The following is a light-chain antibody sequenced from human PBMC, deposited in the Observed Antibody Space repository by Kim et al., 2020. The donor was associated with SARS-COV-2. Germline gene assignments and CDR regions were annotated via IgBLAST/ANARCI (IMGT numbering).Light chain of an antibody. CDR1: SGDSNNI. J-gene: IGLJ1*01. Sequence: SVKSTSTLSSGDSNNILAWHQQQPGQAPRYLMKLEGSGNYNKGSGVPDRFSGSSSGADRYLTISSLQSEDEADYYCETWDSNTHVFGTGTKVTVL. CDR2: LEGSGNY. V-gene: IGLV4-60*03. CDR3: ETWDSNTHV.